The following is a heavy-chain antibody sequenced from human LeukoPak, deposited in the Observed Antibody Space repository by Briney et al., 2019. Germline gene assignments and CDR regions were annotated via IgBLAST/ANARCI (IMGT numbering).Heavy chain of an antibody. J-gene: IGHJ3*02. V-gene: IGHV4-38-2*01. CDR3: ASPPTSSGSYYDDAFDI. CDR2: NYHSGST. D-gene: IGHD1-26*01. Sequence: SETLSLTCAVSGYSISSGYYWGWIRPPPGKGLEWIGSNYHSGSTYYNPSLKRRVTISVHTSKNQFSLKLSSVTAADTAVYYWASPPTSSGSYYDDAFDIWGQGTMVTVSS. CDR1: GYSISSGYY.